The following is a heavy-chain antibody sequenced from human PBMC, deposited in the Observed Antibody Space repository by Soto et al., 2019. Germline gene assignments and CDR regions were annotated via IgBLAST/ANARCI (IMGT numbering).Heavy chain of an antibody. V-gene: IGHV2-5*02. CDR3: ADMADYYHFDWFDP. J-gene: IGHJ5*02. D-gene: IGHD3-3*02. CDR1: GFSLSTSGVG. CDR2: IYWDDDK. Sequence: SGPTLVNPTQTLTLTCTFSGFSLSTSGVGVGWIRQPPGKALEWLALIYWDDDKRYSPSLKRRLTVTRDTSKNQVVLTMTNMEPVDTATYYCADMADYYHFDWFDPWGEGTLVTVSS.